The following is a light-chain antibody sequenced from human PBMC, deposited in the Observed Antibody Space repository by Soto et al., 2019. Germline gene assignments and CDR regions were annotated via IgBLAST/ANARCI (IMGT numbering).Light chain of an antibody. Sequence: DIQMTQSPSSLSASVGDRVTITCRASQSISTFLNWYQQKQGKAPKLLVYSASTLHSGVPSRFIGSGSGTDFTLTISSLQPEDFATYYCQQSYSAPHTFGQGTELE. CDR2: SAS. CDR3: QQSYSAPHT. CDR1: QSISTF. J-gene: IGKJ2*01. V-gene: IGKV1-39*01.